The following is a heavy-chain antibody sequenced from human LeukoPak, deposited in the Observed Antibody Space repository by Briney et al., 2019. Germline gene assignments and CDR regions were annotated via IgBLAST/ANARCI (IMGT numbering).Heavy chain of an antibody. V-gene: IGHV3-23*01. Sequence: PGGSLRLSCAVSGITLSNYGMSWVRQAPGKGLEWVAGISDRGGRTNYADSVKGRFTISRDNPRNTLYLQMNSLSAEDTAVYYCAKEGSGWYGSFDYWGQGTLVTVSS. J-gene: IGHJ4*02. CDR2: ISDRGGRT. CDR1: GITLSNYG. CDR3: AKEGSGWYGSFDY. D-gene: IGHD6-19*01.